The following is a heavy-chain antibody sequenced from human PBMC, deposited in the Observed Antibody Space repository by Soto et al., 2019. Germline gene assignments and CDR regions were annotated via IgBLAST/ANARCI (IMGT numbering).Heavy chain of an antibody. CDR1: GASVSSGYYY. J-gene: IGHJ6*02. Sequence: LSLTCTVSGASVSSGYYYWSWIRQPPGKGLEWIAYIYYSVSTNYNPSLKSRVTISLDTSNNRFSLKLSSVTAADTAVYYCARIVQKDGGLLSHEYYGVDXWGQWTTVTVSX. CDR3: ARIVQKDGGLLSHEYYGVDX. V-gene: IGHV4-61*01. D-gene: IGHD3-10*01. CDR2: IYYSVST.